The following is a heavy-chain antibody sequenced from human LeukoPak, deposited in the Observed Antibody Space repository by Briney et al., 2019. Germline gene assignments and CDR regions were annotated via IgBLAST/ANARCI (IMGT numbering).Heavy chain of an antibody. D-gene: IGHD3-22*01. CDR2: ISGSGSLT. Sequence: GGSLRLSCAASGFTFSDFAMSWVRQAPGKGLEWVSVISGSGSLTYFADSAKGRFTISRDNAKNSLYLQMSSLRAEDTAVYYCARNGYYDSSGYLDYWGQGTLVTVSS. CDR1: GFTFSDFA. V-gene: IGHV3-23*01. J-gene: IGHJ4*02. CDR3: ARNGYYDSSGYLDY.